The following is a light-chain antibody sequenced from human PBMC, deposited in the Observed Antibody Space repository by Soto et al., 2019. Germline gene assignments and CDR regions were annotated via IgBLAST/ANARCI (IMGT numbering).Light chain of an antibody. J-gene: IGLJ1*01. CDR3: QSYDSSLSGSYV. V-gene: IGLV1-40*01. Sequence: QSVLTQPPSVSGAPGQRVTISCTGGSSNIGAGYDVHWYQQLPGTATKLLIYGNSNRPSGVPDRFSGSKSGTSASLAFTGLQAEDEADYYCQSYDSSLSGSYVFGTGTRSPS. CDR1: SSNIGAGYD. CDR2: GNS.